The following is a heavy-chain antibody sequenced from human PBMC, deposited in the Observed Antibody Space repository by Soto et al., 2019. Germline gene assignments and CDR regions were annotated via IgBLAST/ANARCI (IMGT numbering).Heavy chain of an antibody. CDR3: ATQTYDFCSGYWGLPIDLYYYYGMDV. CDR2: IYYSGST. D-gene: IGHD3-3*01. V-gene: IGHV4-59*06. CDR1: GDSVTSHY. Sequence: PSETLYLTCSFSGDSVTSHYLTWIRQSPGKGLEWIGYIYYSGSTYYNPSLKSRVTISVDTSKNRFSLKLSSVTAADTAVYYCATQTYDFCSGYWGLPIDLYYYYGMDVWAQGTTVTVSS. J-gene: IGHJ6*02.